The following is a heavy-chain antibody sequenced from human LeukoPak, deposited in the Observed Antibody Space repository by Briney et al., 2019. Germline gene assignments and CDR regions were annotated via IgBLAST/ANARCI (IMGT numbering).Heavy chain of an antibody. J-gene: IGHJ4*02. V-gene: IGHV1-18*01. CDR2: ISVHNVNT. CDR1: GYIFTSYG. Sequence: GASVKVSCEASGYIFTSYGISLVRQAPGQGLEGMGLISVHNVNTNYAQKLQGRVTMTPETSTSTAYLDLRSLRFEATAVYYCTRDGPSKYGSGSYYFIAYWGQGTLVTVSS. D-gene: IGHD3-10*01. CDR3: TRDGPSKYGSGSYYFIAY.